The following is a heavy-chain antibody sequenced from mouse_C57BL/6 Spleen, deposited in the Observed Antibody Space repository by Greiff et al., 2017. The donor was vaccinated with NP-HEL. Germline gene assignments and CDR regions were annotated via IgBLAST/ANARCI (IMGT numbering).Heavy chain of an antibody. CDR1: GFTFSDYY. J-gene: IGHJ3*01. Sequence: EVQRVESEGGLVQPGSSMKLSCTASGFTFSDYYMAWVRQVPEKGLEWVAIFNHDGSSTNYLDSLKSRFIISRDNAKNILYLQMLSLKSADTATYYCARVHYDSSFAYWGQGTLVTVSA. V-gene: IGHV5-16*01. CDR3: ARVHYDSSFAY. CDR2: FNHDGSST. D-gene: IGHD2-4*01.